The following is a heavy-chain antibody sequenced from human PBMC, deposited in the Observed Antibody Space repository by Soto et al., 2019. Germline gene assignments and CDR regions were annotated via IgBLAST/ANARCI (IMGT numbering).Heavy chain of an antibody. V-gene: IGHV3-64*01. J-gene: IGHJ4*02. Sequence: EVQLAESGGGMVQPGGSLRLSCVACKFTFSSYDEQWVRQAPGKGLEYVSSISSNGGTTYYGNSVKGRFTISRDNSKNTLYIQMGSLRAEDMAVYYCVRRVSGNYDYWGQGTLVTVSP. CDR2: ISSNGGTT. D-gene: IGHD1-7*01. CDR3: VRRVSGNYDY. CDR1: KFTFSSYD.